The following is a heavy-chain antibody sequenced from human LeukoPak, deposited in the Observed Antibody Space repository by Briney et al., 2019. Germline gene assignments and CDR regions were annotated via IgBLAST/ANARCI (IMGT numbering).Heavy chain of an antibody. Sequence: ASVKVSCKASGYTFTGYYMHWARQAPGQGLEWMGWINPNSGGTNYAQKFQGRVTMTRDTSISTAYMELSRLRSDDTAVYYCARDLDDYGDYGYWGQGTLVTVSS. J-gene: IGHJ4*02. CDR3: ARDLDDYGDYGY. CDR1: GYTFTGYY. D-gene: IGHD4-17*01. CDR2: INPNSGGT. V-gene: IGHV1-2*02.